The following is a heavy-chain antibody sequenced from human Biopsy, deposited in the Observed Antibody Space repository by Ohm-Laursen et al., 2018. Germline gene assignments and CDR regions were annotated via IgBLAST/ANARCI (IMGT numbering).Heavy chain of an antibody. CDR1: GFSISSGHY. J-gene: IGHJ4*02. D-gene: IGHD3-10*01. V-gene: IGHV4-38-2*01. CDR2: ISHSGNT. CDR3: AKNQAHNEGVTDHFDS. Sequence: GTLSLTCAVFGFSISSGHYWAWIRQPPGKGLEWIGTISHSGNTYYNPSLKTRVTMSLDTSKNQFSLRLSSVTAVDTAIYYCAKNQAHNEGVTDHFDSWGQGTLVTVSS.